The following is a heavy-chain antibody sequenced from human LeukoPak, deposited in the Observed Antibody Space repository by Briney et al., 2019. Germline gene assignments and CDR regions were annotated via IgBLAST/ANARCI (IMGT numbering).Heavy chain of an antibody. V-gene: IGHV4-59*01. CDR3: ARVSGGYYDFWSGYSNWFDP. J-gene: IGHJ5*02. D-gene: IGHD3-3*01. Sequence: SETLSLTCTVSGGSISSYYWSWIRQPPGKGLEWIGYIYYSGSTNYNPSLKSRVTMSVDTSKNQFSLKLSSVTAADTAVYYCARVSGGYYDFWSGYSNWFDPWGQGTLVTVSS. CDR1: GGSISSYY. CDR2: IYYSGST.